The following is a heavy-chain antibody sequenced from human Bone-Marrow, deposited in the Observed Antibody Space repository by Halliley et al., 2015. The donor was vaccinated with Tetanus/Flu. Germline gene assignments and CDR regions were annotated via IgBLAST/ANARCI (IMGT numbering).Heavy chain of an antibody. J-gene: IGHJ4*02. D-gene: IGHD1-26*01. Sequence: RILSDDYSASYADAVKGRFTITRDNTKNTVFLQLNSLRVEDTGVYYCARDEAIYTGSRYHLDNWGQGTLVTVSS. CDR2: ILSDDYSA. CDR3: ARDEAIYTGSRYHLDN. V-gene: IGHV3-74*03.